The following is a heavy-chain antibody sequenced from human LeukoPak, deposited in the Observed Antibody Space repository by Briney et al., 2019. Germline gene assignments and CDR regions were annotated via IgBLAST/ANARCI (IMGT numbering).Heavy chain of an antibody. Sequence: KPSETLSLTCSVAGGTIRSSSYYSAWIRQPPGKGLEWIGTIYYTGSTSYSPSLKSRVIMTLDTSKNQFSLQVNSVTASDTVVYCCARVALSLVRDFDFWGQGSLVTVSS. D-gene: IGHD3-10*01. V-gene: IGHV4-39*01. CDR3: ARVALSLVRDFDF. J-gene: IGHJ4*02. CDR1: GGTIRSSSYY. CDR2: IYYTGST.